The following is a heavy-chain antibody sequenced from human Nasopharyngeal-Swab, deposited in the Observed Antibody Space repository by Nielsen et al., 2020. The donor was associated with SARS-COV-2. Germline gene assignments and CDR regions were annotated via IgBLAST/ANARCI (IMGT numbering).Heavy chain of an antibody. CDR1: GFTFSSYA. J-gene: IGHJ4*02. Sequence: GALKISCAASGFTFSSYAMSWVRQAPGKGLEWVSAISGSGGSTYYADSVKGRFTISRDNSKNTLYLQMNSLRAEDTAVYYCAKGGSGWPFDYWAREPWSPSPQ. CDR3: AKGGSGWPFDY. CDR2: ISGSGGST. V-gene: IGHV3-23*01. D-gene: IGHD6-19*01.